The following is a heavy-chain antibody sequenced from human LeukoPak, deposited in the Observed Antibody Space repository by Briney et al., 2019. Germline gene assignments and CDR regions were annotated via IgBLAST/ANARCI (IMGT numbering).Heavy chain of an antibody. D-gene: IGHD3-22*01. CDR2: ISYDGSNK. V-gene: IGHV3-30-3*01. CDR1: GFTFSSYA. J-gene: IGHJ1*01. Sequence: GRSLRLSCAASGFTFSSYAMHWVRQAPGKGLEWVAVISYDGSNKYYADSVKGRFTISRDNSKNTLYLQMNSLRAEDTAVYYCATYSSLNRREFQYWGQGTLLTVSS. CDR3: ATYSSLNRREFQY.